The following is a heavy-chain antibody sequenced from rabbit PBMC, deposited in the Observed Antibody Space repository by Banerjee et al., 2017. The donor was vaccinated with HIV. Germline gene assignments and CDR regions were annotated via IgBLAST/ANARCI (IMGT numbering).Heavy chain of an antibody. CDR1: SFSFSSTSD. D-gene: IGHD4-1*01. Sequence: QSLEESGGDLVKPGASLTLTCTASSFSFSSTSDMCWVRQAPGKGLEWIGCIDGTIGAAYYANWASGRFTISKTSSTTVTLQMTSLTAADTATYFCARGAGASGWGYDLWGPGTLVTVS. CDR2: IDGTIGAA. V-gene: IGHV1S40*01. CDR3: ARGAGASGWGYDL. J-gene: IGHJ4*01.